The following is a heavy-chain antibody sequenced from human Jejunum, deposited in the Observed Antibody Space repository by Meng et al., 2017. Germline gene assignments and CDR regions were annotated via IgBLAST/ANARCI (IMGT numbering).Heavy chain of an antibody. Sequence: QVQLQASGPGLVKPSGTLSLTCAVSGGSITSTKWWSWVRQTPGKGLEWIGYMDYRGSTFYNPSLKSRVTISVDTSKNQFSLKLSSVTAADTAVYFCARGELLWDYWGQGTLVTVSS. V-gene: IGHV4-4*02. CDR3: ARGELLWDY. D-gene: IGHD2-2*01. CDR1: GGSITSTKW. CDR2: MDYRGST. J-gene: IGHJ4*02.